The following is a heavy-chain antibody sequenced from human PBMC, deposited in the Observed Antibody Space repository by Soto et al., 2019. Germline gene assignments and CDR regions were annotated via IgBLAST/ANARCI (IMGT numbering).Heavy chain of an antibody. CDR1: GFTFSTYD. CDR2: IGAADDP. V-gene: IGHV3-13*05. Sequence: PGGSLRLSCAASGFTFSTYDMHWVRQATGKGLEWVSAIGAADDPYYSGSVKGRFTISRENAKSSLSLQMNSLRAEDTAVYYCAKDELGYWGQGTLVTVSS. CDR3: AKDELGY. J-gene: IGHJ4*02.